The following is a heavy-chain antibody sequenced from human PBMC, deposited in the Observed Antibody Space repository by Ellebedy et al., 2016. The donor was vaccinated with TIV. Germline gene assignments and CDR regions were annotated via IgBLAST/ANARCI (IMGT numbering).Heavy chain of an antibody. D-gene: IGHD3-22*01. V-gene: IGHV4-31*03. CDR3: ARGMKDSSGYFYWYFDL. Sequence: MPSETLSLTCTVSGGSISSGGYYWSWIRQPPGKGLEWIGYIYYSGSTYYNPSLKSRVTISVDTSKNQFSLKLSSVTAADTAVYYCARGMKDSSGYFYWYFDLWGRGTLVTVSS. CDR1: GGSISSGGYY. CDR2: IYYSGST. J-gene: IGHJ2*01.